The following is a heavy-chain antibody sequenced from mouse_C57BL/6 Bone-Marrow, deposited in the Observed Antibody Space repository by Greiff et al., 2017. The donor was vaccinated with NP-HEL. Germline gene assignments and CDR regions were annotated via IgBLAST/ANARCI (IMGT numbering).Heavy chain of an antibody. J-gene: IGHJ4*01. V-gene: IGHV1-42*01. CDR1: GYSFTGYY. D-gene: IGHD2-3*01. CDR3: ARWGGYSIYYYAMDY. Sequence: VQLKQSGPELVKPGASVKISCKASGYSFTGYYMNWVKQSPEKSLEWIGEINPSTGGTTYNQKFKAKATLTVDKSSSTAYMQLKSLTSEDSAVYYCARWGGYSIYYYAMDYWGQGTSVTVSS. CDR2: INPSTGGT.